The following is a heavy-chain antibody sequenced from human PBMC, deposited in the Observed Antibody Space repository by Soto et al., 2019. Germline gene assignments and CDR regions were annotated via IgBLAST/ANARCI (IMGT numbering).Heavy chain of an antibody. J-gene: IGHJ5*02. V-gene: IGHV4-34*01. CDR3: ARGEAELGYCSGGSCYSVWFDP. CDR1: GGSFSGYY. CDR2: INHSGST. Sequence: SETLSLTCAVYGGSFSGYYWSWIRQPPGKGLEWIGEINHSGSTNYNPSLKSRVTISVDTSKNQFSLKLSSVTAADTAVYYCARGEAELGYCSGGSCYSVWFDPWGQGTLVTVS. D-gene: IGHD2-15*01.